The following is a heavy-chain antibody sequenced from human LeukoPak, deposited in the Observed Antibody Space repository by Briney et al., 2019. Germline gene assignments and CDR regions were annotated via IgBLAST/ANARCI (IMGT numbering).Heavy chain of an antibody. J-gene: IGHJ3*02. Sequence: SETLSLTCTVSGGSISSYYWSWIRQPPGKGLEWIGYIYYSGSTNYNPSLKSRVTISVDTSKNQFSLKLSSVTAADKAVYYCARAPGYYDILTGYYKHDAFDIWGQGTMVTVSS. D-gene: IGHD3-9*01. V-gene: IGHV4-59*01. CDR1: GGSISSYY. CDR3: ARAPGYYDILTGYYKHDAFDI. CDR2: IYYSGST.